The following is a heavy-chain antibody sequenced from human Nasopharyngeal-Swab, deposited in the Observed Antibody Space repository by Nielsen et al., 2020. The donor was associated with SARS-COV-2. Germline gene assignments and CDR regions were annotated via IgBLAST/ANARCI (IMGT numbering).Heavy chain of an antibody. V-gene: IGHV3-33*01. D-gene: IGHD2-15*01. CDR1: GFTFSSYG. CDR2: RWYDGSNK. J-gene: IGHJ6*02. Sequence: GESLKISCAASGFTFSSYGMHWVRQAPGKGLEWVAVRWYDGSNKYYADSVKGRFTITRDNSKNTLYLQMNSLRAEDTAVYYCARDVVVVAAFYYYYYGMDVWGQGTTVTVSS. CDR3: ARDVVVVAAFYYYYYGMDV.